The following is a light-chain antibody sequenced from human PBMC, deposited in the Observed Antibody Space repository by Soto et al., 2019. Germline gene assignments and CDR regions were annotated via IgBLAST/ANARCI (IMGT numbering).Light chain of an antibody. V-gene: IGKV4-1*01. J-gene: IGKJ1*01. CDR2: WAS. Sequence: DIVMTQSPDSLAVSLGERATINCKSSQSVLYSSNNNNYLAWYQQKPGQPPKLLIYWASSRESGVPDRFSGSGSGTDFTLTISSQQAEDVAVYYCQQYSNSPLTFGQGTRVEVK. CDR3: QQYSNSPLT. CDR1: QSVLYSSNNNNY.